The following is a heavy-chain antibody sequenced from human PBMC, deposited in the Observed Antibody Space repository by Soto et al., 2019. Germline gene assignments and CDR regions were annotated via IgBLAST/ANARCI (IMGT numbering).Heavy chain of an antibody. CDR3: ARGYTYDSGSYFGMDV. CDR2: IIPILNIA. V-gene: IGHV1-69*02. CDR1: GVTFSSYI. J-gene: IGHJ6*02. Sequence: QVQLVQSGAEVKKPGSSVKVSCKVSGVTFSSYIISWVRQAPGQGLEWMGRIIPILNIANYAQKFQGRVTITGDKSTSTAYMELNSLRSEDTAVYYCARGYTYDSGSYFGMDVWGQGTTVTVSS. D-gene: IGHD3-10*01.